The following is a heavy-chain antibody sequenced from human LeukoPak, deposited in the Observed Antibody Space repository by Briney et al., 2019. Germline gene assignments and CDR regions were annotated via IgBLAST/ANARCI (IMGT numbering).Heavy chain of an antibody. CDR2: IRYDGSHK. CDR1: GFTFSSCG. J-gene: IGHJ4*02. V-gene: IGHV3-33*01. CDR3: ARDLLLWFGELSGDSDY. Sequence: QPGRSLRLSCAASGFTFSSCGMHWVRQAPGKGLEWAADIRYDGSHKYYADSVKGRFTISRDNSKNTLHLQMNSLRAEDAAVYYCARDLLLWFGELSGDSDYWGQGTLVTVSS. D-gene: IGHD3-10*01.